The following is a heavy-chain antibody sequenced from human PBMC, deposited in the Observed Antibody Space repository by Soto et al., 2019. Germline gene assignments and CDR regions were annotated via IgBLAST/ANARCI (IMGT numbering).Heavy chain of an antibody. Sequence: ASVKVSCKASGYTFTSYGISWVRQAPGHGLEWMGWISAYNGNTNYAQKLQGRVTMTTDTSTSTAYMELRSLRSDDTAVYYCARGFRVVVAATDSYGMDVWGPGTTVTVSS. V-gene: IGHV1-18*04. CDR2: ISAYNGNT. J-gene: IGHJ6*02. D-gene: IGHD2-15*01. CDR3: ARGFRVVVAATDSYGMDV. CDR1: GYTFTSYG.